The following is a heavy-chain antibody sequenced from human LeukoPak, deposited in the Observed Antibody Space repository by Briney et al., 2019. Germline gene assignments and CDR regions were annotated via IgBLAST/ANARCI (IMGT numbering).Heavy chain of an antibody. J-gene: IGHJ4*02. D-gene: IGHD3-9*01. CDR3: ARDADILTAYSFDY. V-gene: IGHV3-21*01. CDR2: IGSIRPYI. CDR1: GFTFSSYS. Sequence: PGGSLRLSCAASGFTFSSYSMNWVRQALGKGLEWVSSIGSIRPYIYYADSLKGRFIISRDNSKNSLFLQMDSLRAEDTAVYYCARDADILTAYSFDYWGQGTLVTVSS.